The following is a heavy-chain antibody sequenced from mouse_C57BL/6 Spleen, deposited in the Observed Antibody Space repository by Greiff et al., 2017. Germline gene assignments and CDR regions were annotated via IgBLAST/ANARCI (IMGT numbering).Heavy chain of an antibody. CDR3: ARRGYGSSYWYFDV. CDR1: GYTFTSYW. CDR2: IDPSASYT. V-gene: IGHV1-59*01. D-gene: IGHD1-1*01. J-gene: IGHJ1*03. Sequence: VKLQQPGAELVRPGTSVKLSCKASGYTFTSYWMHWVKQRPGQGLEWIGVIDPSASYTNYNQKFKGKATLAVDTSSSTAYMQLSSLTSEDSAVYYCARRGYGSSYWYFDVWGTGTTVTVSS.